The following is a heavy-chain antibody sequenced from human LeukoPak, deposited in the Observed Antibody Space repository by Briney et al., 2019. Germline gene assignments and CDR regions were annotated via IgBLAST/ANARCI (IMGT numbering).Heavy chain of an antibody. V-gene: IGHV3-20*04. Sequence: GGSLRLSCAASGFTFDDYGMSWVRQAPGKGLEWVSGTNWNGGSTGYADSVKGRFTISRDNAKNSLYLQMNSLRAEDTALYYCASSGLLVRAFDIWGQGTMVTVSS. CDR3: ASSGLLVRAFDI. CDR1: GFTFDDYG. J-gene: IGHJ3*02. CDR2: TNWNGGST. D-gene: IGHD2-8*02.